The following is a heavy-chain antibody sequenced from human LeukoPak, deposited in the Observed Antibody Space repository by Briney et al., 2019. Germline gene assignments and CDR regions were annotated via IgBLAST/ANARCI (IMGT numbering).Heavy chain of an antibody. CDR2: ISSSSSYI. CDR3: ASGYSSTWYWYFDY. V-gene: IGHV3-21*01. J-gene: IGHJ4*02. D-gene: IGHD6-13*01. CDR1: GFTFSSYS. Sequence: GGSLRLSCAASGFTFSSYSMNWVRQAPGKGLEWVSSISSSSSYIYYADSVKGRFTISRDNAKNSLYLQMNSLRDEDTAVYYCASGYSSTWYWYFDYWGQGTLVTVSS.